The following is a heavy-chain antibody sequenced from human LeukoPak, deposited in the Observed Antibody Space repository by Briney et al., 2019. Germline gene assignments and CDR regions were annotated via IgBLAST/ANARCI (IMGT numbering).Heavy chain of an antibody. CDR1: GGSISSYY. V-gene: IGHV4-59*01. J-gene: IGHJ3*02. D-gene: IGHD3-3*01. CDR2: IYYSGST. Sequence: SETLSLTCTVSGGSISSYYWSWIRQPPGKGLEWIGYIYYSGSTNYNPSLKSRVTISADTSKDQFSLKLSSVTAADTAVYYCARLPKNDFWSGSPDAFDIWGQGTMVTVSS. CDR3: ARLPKNDFWSGSPDAFDI.